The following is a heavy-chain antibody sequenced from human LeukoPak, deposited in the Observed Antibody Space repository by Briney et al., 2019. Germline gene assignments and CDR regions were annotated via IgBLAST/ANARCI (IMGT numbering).Heavy chain of an antibody. CDR2: IKSKTDGGTT. D-gene: IGHD2-2*01. Sequence: GGSLRLSCAASGFTFSDYYMNWIRQAPGKGLEWVGRIKSKTDGGTTDYAAPVKGRFTISRDDSKNTLYLQMNSLRAEDTAVYYCAKDLGFPYHLYYYMDVWGQGTMVTVSS. CDR3: AKDLGFPYHLYYYMDV. CDR1: GFTFSDYY. V-gene: IGHV3-15*01. J-gene: IGHJ6*03.